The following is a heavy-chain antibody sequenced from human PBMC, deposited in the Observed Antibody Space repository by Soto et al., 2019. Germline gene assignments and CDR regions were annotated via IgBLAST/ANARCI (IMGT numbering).Heavy chain of an antibody. V-gene: IGHV3-53*01. Sequence: GGSLRLSCAASGFTVSSNYMSWVRQAPGKGLEWVSVIYSGGSTYYADSVKGRFTISRDNSKNTLYLQMNSLRAEDTAVYYCARDFVGGSGWYFDYWGQGTLVTVSS. J-gene: IGHJ4*02. CDR3: ARDFVGGSGWYFDY. D-gene: IGHD6-19*01. CDR1: GFTVSSNY. CDR2: IYSGGST.